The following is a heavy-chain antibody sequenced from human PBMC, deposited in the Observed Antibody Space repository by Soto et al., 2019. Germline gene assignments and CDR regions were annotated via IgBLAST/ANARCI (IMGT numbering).Heavy chain of an antibody. Sequence: QVLLVQSGAEVKRPGASVKVSCKSSGYTFSTYEINWVRQATGHGLEWMGRMNPNTGHTVYAQNFQGRVTLTMNTSISTVYMELSSLTFGDTAVYFCARETFYAFEIWGQGTMVTVSS. J-gene: IGHJ3*02. CDR2: MNPNTGHT. D-gene: IGHD3-16*01. CDR1: GYTFSTYE. CDR3: ARETFYAFEI. V-gene: IGHV1-8*01.